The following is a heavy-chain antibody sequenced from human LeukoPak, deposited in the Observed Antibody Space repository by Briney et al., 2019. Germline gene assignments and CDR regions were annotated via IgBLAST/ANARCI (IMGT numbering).Heavy chain of an antibody. Sequence: NPSETLSLTCTVSGGSISSGGYYWSWIRQHPGKGLEWIGYIYYSGSTYYNPSLKSRVTISVDTSKNQFSLKLSSVTAADTAVYYCARAIVATITDYYYGMDVWGQGTTVTVSS. V-gene: IGHV4-31*03. J-gene: IGHJ6*02. CDR1: GGSISSGGYY. CDR3: ARAIVATITDYYYGMDV. CDR2: IYYSGST. D-gene: IGHD5-12*01.